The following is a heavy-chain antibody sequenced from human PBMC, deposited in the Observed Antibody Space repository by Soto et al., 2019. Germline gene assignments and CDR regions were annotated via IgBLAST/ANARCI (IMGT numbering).Heavy chain of an antibody. CDR3: ALRKTGSFFDY. J-gene: IGHJ4*02. Sequence: EVQLLESGGGLVQPGGSLRLSCAASEFTFSTYVMSWVRQAPGKGLEWVSSIGASGAGTYYAESVKGRFTISRDNSKNTLHLQMNSLRAEDTAVYYCALRKTGSFFDYWGQGTLVTVSS. V-gene: IGHV3-23*01. D-gene: IGHD3-10*01. CDR2: IGASGAGT. CDR1: EFTFSTYV.